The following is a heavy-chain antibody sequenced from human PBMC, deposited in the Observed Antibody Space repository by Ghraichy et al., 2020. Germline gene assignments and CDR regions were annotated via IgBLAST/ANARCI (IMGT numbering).Heavy chain of an antibody. CDR3: ARGRRDSSGYYYPVDY. CDR2: IYSGGTT. J-gene: IGHJ4*02. V-gene: IGHV3-53*01. Sequence: GESQNISCAASGFTVSSNYMSWVRHAPGKGLEWVSVIYSGGTTYYGDSVKGRFTISRDNSKNTVYLQMNSLRAEDTAVYYCARGRRDSSGYYYPVDYWGQGTLVTVSS. D-gene: IGHD3-22*01. CDR1: GFTVSSNY.